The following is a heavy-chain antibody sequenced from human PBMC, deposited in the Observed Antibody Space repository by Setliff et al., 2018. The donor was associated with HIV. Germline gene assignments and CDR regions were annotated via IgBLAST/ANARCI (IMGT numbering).Heavy chain of an antibody. V-gene: IGHV4-39*01. D-gene: IGHD2-8*01. Sequence: SETLSLTCAVSGGSVDSRDYYWGWIRQPPGKGLEWIGNILYGGTTYYTPSLKSRVSISVDTSRNQFSLRLNSVTAADTAVYYCARPTTGLGGGAAFDIWGQGTMVTGSS. J-gene: IGHJ3*02. CDR1: GGSVDSRDYY. CDR3: ARPTTGLGGGAAFDI. CDR2: ILYGGTT.